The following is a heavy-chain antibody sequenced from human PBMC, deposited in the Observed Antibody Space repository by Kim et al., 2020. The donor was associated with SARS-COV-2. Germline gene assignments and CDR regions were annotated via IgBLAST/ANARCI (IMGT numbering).Heavy chain of an antibody. CDR1: GFTFSSYA. V-gene: IGHV3-23*01. J-gene: IGHJ6*02. Sequence: GGSLRLSCAASGFTFSSYAMSWVRQAPGKGLEWVSAISGSGGSTYYADSVKGRFTISRDNSKNTLYLQMNSLRAEDTAVYYCAKSDCSSTSCDYYYYGMDVWGQGTTITVSS. CDR2: ISGSGGST. D-gene: IGHD2-2*01. CDR3: AKSDCSSTSCDYYYYGMDV.